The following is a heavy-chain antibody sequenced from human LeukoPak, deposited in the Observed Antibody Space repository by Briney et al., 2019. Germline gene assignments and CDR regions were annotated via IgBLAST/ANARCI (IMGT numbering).Heavy chain of an antibody. Sequence: PGGSLRLSCVASGFTFTSDAMNWVRQAPGKGLEWVSSTVSRGTTQYADSVKGRFTVSRDTSKNTLYLQMNSLRADDTAVYYGAKCSTSAYTTGWCNWIDPWGQGTLVTVSS. CDR3: AKCSTSAYTTGWCNWIDP. J-gene: IGHJ5*02. CDR1: GFTFTSDA. CDR2: TVSRGTT. V-gene: IGHV3-23*01. D-gene: IGHD6-19*01.